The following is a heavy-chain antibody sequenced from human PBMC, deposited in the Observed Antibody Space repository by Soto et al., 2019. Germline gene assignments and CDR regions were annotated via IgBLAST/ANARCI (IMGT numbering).Heavy chain of an antibody. V-gene: IGHV3-74*01. D-gene: IGHD3-10*01. CDR3: VRDNYGVDY. J-gene: IGHJ4*02. CDR2: INSDGSSA. CDR1: GFTFNKYW. Sequence: PGGSLRLSCAASGFTFNKYWIQWVRQVPGKGLVWVSHINSDGSSATYADSVKGRFTISRDNAKNTLFLQMNSLRSEDTAVYYCVRDNYGVDYWGQGTLVTVSS.